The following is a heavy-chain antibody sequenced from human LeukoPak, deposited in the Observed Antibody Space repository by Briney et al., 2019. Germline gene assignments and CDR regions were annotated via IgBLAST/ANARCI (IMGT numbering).Heavy chain of an antibody. J-gene: IGHJ4*02. D-gene: IGHD3-10*01. CDR2: LNWDGGST. V-gene: IGHV3-20*04. Sequence: PGGSLRLSCAASGFTFDDYGMSWVRQAPGQGLEGVSGLNWDGGSTGYADSVKGRFTISRDNAKTSLYLQMNSLRAEDTALYYCARKSDSMVRGVIIDWGQGTLVTVSS. CDR1: GFTFDDYG. CDR3: ARKSDSMVRGVIID.